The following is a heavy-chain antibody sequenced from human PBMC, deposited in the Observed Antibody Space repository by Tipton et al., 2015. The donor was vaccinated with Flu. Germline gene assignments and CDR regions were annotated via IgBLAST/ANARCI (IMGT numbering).Heavy chain of an antibody. CDR2: FSGSGGST. CDR3: VKMPDFDF. V-gene: IGHV3-23*01. J-gene: IGHJ4*02. D-gene: IGHD1-14*01. Sequence: SLRLSCADSGFTFRSYGMSWVRQAPGKGLEWVSAFSGSGGSTYYADAVKGRFTISRDNSKKSVFLQMNSLRSEDTAVYYCVKMPDFDFWGQGTLVTVAS. CDR1: GFTFRSYG.